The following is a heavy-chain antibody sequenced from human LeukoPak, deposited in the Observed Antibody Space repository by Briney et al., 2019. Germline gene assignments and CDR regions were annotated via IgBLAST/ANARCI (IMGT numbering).Heavy chain of an antibody. V-gene: IGHV1-24*01. J-gene: IGHJ4*02. Sequence: ASVKVSCKVSGKTLSDLSIHWLRQPPGKGLEWLGGSDPEDGERIYAQMFQGRVTMTEDTSIDTAYMELSSLRSEDTAVYYCVTGFTTMAIDYFDYWGQGTLVTVSP. D-gene: IGHD5-18*01. CDR1: GKTLSDLS. CDR2: SDPEDGER. CDR3: VTGFTTMAIDYFDY.